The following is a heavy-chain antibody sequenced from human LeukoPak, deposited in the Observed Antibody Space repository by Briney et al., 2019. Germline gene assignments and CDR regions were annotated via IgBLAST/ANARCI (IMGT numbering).Heavy chain of an antibody. Sequence: ASVKVSCKASGYTFTSYDFNWVRQATGQRPEWMGWMSPNSGDTGYAQKFQDRVTMTRNTSISTAYMELSSLRSDDTAVYYCARGPPNWEYDYWGPGTLVTVSS. V-gene: IGHV1-8*01. CDR2: MSPNSGDT. J-gene: IGHJ4*02. D-gene: IGHD1-1*01. CDR1: GYTFTSYD. CDR3: ARGPPNWEYDY.